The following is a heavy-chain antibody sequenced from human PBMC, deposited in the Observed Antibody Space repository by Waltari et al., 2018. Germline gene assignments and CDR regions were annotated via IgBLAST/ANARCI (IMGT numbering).Heavy chain of an antibody. J-gene: IGHJ6*03. CDR2: IIPIFGTA. V-gene: IGHV1-69*01. CDR1: GGTFSSYA. D-gene: IGHD5-12*01. Sequence: QVQLVQSGAEVKKPGSSVKVSCKASGGTFSSYAISWVRQAPGEGLEWMGGIIPIFGTANYAQKFQGRVTITADESTSTAYMELSSLRSEDTAVYYCARVEMATITGYYYYMDVWGKGTTVTVSS. CDR3: ARVEMATITGYYYYMDV.